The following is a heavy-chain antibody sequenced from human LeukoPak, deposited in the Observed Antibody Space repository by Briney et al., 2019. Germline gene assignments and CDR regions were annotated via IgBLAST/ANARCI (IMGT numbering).Heavy chain of an antibody. CDR1: GFTFSGSA. J-gene: IGHJ6*02. CDR2: IRSKANSYAT. CDR3: TGIAAAVYYGLDV. D-gene: IGHD6-13*01. Sequence: GGSLRLSCAASGFTFSGSAMHWVRQASGKGLEWDGRIRSKANSYATAYAASVKGRFTISRDDSKNTAYLQMNSLKTEDTAVYYCTGIAAAVYYGLDVWGQGTTVTVSS. V-gene: IGHV3-73*01.